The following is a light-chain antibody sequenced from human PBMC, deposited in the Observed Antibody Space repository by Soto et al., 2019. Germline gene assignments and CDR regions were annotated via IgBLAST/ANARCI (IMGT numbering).Light chain of an antibody. CDR1: QSVSSSY. CDR2: GAS. Sequence: EIVLTQSPGTLSLSPGERATLSCRASQSVSSSYLAWYQQKPGQAPRLLIYGASSRATGIPDRLSGSGSGTDVTLTISRVEPEDFAVYYCQQYGSSPWTFGQGTKVEIK. CDR3: QQYGSSPWT. V-gene: IGKV3-20*01. J-gene: IGKJ1*01.